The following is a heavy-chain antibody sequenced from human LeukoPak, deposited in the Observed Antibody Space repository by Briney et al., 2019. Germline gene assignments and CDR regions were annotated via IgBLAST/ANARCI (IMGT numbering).Heavy chain of an antibody. D-gene: IGHD6-13*01. J-gene: IGHJ4*02. CDR3: ARVTGYMVEDYFDY. CDR2: IYYSGSA. CDR1: GGSISSYY. Sequence: PSETLSLTCTVSGGSISSYYWSWIRQPPGKGLEWIGYIYYSGSANYHPFLKSRVTISVDASKNRFSLRLSSVTAADTAVYYCARVTGYMVEDYFDYWGQGTLVTVSS. V-gene: IGHV4-59*01.